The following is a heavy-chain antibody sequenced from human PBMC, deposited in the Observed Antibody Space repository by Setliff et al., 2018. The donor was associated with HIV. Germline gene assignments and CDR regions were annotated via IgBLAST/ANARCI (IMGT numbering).Heavy chain of an antibody. J-gene: IGHJ4*02. CDR3: ARDNYYDKSGNYYGGY. V-gene: IGHV1-2*02. CDR1: GYMFTSYY. D-gene: IGHD3-22*01. Sequence: ASVKVSCKASGYMFTSYYIHWVRQAPGQGLEWMGWINPNSGDTNYAQEFQGRVTMTRDTSISTAYMELSSLRSDDTAVYYCARDNYYDKSGNYYGGYWGQGTLVTVSS. CDR2: INPNSGDT.